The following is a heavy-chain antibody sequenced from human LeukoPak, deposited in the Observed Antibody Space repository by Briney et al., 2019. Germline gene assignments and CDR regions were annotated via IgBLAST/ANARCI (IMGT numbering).Heavy chain of an antibody. CDR1: GGSINSYY. J-gene: IGHJ4*02. CDR3: ARDGMITFGGVIAVLFDY. CDR2: IYYSGST. D-gene: IGHD3-16*02. Sequence: SETLSLTCSVSGGSINSYYWTWIRQPPGKGLEWIGYIYYSGSTNYNPSLKSRVTVSVDTSKNQFSLRLNSVTAADTAVYYCARDGMITFGGVIAVLFDYWGQGTLVTVSS. V-gene: IGHV4-59*01.